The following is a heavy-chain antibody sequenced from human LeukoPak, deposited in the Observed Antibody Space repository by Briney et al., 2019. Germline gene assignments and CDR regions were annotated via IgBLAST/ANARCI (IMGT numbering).Heavy chain of an antibody. J-gene: IGHJ4*02. V-gene: IGHV1-46*01. CDR2: INPSGGST. CDR1: GYTFTSYY. Sequence: ASVKVSCKASGYTFTSYYMHWVRQAPGQGLEWMGIINPSGGSTSYAQKFQGRVTMTRDTSTSTVYMELSSLRSEDTAVYYCARGLGVRGYSQYYFDYWGQGTLVTVSS. CDR3: ARGLGVRGYSQYYFDY. D-gene: IGHD5-18*01.